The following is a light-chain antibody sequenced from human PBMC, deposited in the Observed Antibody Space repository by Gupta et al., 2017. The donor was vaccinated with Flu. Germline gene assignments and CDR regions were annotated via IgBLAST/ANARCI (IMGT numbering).Light chain of an antibody. Sequence: IVLPKSPATLSVSPGERATFSCRASQSVRNYLAWYQQKPGQAPRLLIYDASNRATGIPSSFSGSGSGTDFTLTISSLEPEDFAVYYCQQSGSAPGTFGRGTRLEMK. J-gene: IGKJ5*01. CDR2: DAS. CDR1: QSVRNY. CDR3: QQSGSAPGT. V-gene: IGKV3-11*01.